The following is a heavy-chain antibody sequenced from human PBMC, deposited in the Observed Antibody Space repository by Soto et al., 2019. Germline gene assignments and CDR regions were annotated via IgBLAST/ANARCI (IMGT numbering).Heavy chain of an antibody. J-gene: IGHJ4*02. Sequence: QVTLKESGPVLVKPTETLPLTCTVSGFSLSNARMGVSWIRQPPGKALEWLAHIFSNDEKSYSPSLKSRLTLSKDTSKSHVVHTMTNMDPVDTATYYCARMPRRWELPGWFDYWGQGTLVTVSS. CDR3: ARMPRRWELPGWFDY. CDR2: IFSNDEK. V-gene: IGHV2-26*01. CDR1: GFSLSNARMG. D-gene: IGHD1-26*01.